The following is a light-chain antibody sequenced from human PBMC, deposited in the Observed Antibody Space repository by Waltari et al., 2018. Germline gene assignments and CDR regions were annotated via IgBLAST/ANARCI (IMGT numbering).Light chain of an antibody. CDR1: SADVSGHNV. Sequence: QSALTHPASVSGSPGQSTTLSCTGTSADVSGHNVVSRYQQHPDEPPTLIISSVSNRPSGVSHRFSGSKSGNTASLTISGLQTEDEATYFCCSYAGSNTPYVFGTGTKVTVL. V-gene: IGLV2-23*02. CDR3: CSYAGSNTPYV. J-gene: IGLJ1*01. CDR2: SVS.